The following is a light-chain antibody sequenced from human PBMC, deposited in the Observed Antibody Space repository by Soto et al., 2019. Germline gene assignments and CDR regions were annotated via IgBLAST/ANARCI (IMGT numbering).Light chain of an antibody. Sequence: ESVVTQSPGTLSLSPGESATLSCRASQSVITYLAWYQQKPGKAPRLLIYGSSSSATGIPDRFSVSGSGTDFTLTISSLEPADVAVYYYQQYGSTPLTFGGGTKVEIK. CDR2: GSS. CDR3: QQYGSTPLT. J-gene: IGKJ4*01. V-gene: IGKV3-20*01. CDR1: QSVITY.